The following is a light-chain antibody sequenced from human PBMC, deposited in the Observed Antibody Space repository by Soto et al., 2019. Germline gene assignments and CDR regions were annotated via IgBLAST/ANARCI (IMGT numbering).Light chain of an antibody. J-gene: IGLJ2*01. CDR3: SSYTTSNTVI. Sequence: QSALTQPPSVSGSPGQSVTISCTGTSSDVGTYNRVSWYHQSPGTAPKLMIYEVTNRPSGVPDRFSGSKSGNTASLTISGPQAEDEADYYCSSYTTSNTVIFGGGTKLTVL. CDR1: SSDVGTYNR. CDR2: EVT. V-gene: IGLV2-18*02.